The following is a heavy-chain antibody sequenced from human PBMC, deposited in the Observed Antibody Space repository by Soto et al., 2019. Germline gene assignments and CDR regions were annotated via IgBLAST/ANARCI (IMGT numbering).Heavy chain of an antibody. CDR2: MYPGDSDT. J-gene: IGHJ4*02. V-gene: IGHV5-51*01. Sequence: GESLKISCRGSGYDFNTNWFGWVRQLPARGLEWVGIMYPGDSDTRYNPSLQGHVTLSVDVTVSTAFLQWRSLETSDTGMYFCARLPRDCNKTSCYYADHWGQGTQVTVSS. CDR1: GYDFNTNW. D-gene: IGHD3-3*01. CDR3: ARLPRDCNKTSCYYADH.